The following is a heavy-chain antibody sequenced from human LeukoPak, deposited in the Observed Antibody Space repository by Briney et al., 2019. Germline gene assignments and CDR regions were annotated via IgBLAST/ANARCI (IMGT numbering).Heavy chain of an antibody. Sequence: PGGSLRLSCAASGFTLTTYAMTWVRQAPGKGLEWVSAISGNGGSTYYADSVKGRFTISRDNSKNTLYLQMNSLRAEDTAVYYCAKDPYCSSTSCYTVPDWGQGTLVTVSS. CDR2: ISGNGGST. J-gene: IGHJ4*02. CDR3: AKDPYCSSTSCYTVPD. CDR1: GFTLTTYA. V-gene: IGHV3-23*01. D-gene: IGHD2-2*02.